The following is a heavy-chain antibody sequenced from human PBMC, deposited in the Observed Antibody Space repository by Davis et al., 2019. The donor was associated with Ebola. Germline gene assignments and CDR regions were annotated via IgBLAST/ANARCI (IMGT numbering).Heavy chain of an antibody. CDR1: GFTFSSYW. CDR2: ISPDGRST. V-gene: IGHV3-74*01. CDR3: TSTTVTSDY. Sequence: HTGGSLRLSCAASGFTFSSYWMHWVRQTPGKGPVWVSRISPDGRSTSYADSVKGRLTISRDNAKNTLYLQMNSLKTEDTAVYYCTSTTVTSDYWGQGTLVTVSS. D-gene: IGHD4-17*01. J-gene: IGHJ4*02.